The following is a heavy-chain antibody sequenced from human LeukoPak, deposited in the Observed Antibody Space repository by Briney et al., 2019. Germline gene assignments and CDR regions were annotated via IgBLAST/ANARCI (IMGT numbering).Heavy chain of an antibody. D-gene: IGHD1-26*01. CDR2: ISGSGGST. CDR3: AKGRYSVSYSSLYYFDG. Sequence: GGSLRLSCAASGFTFSSYAMSWVRQAPGKGLEWVSAISGSGGSTYYADSVKGRFTISRDNSKNTLYLQMNSLRAEDTAVYYCAKGRYSVSYSSLYYFDGWGQGTLVTASS. J-gene: IGHJ4*02. V-gene: IGHV3-23*01. CDR1: GFTFSSYA.